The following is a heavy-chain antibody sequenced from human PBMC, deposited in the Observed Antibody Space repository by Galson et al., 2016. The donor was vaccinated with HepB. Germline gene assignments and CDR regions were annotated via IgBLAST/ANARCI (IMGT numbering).Heavy chain of an antibody. V-gene: IGHV3-30*18. CDR3: AKERNAGITLDRGVMTSRLADV. J-gene: IGHJ6*02. Sequence: SLRLSCAASGFTFRNYGMHWVRQVPGKGLEWVAVISYDGINKYFADSVRGRFNISRDNSKNTLYLQMHSPRAEDTAMYYCAKERNAGITLDRGVMTSRLADVWGQGTTVTVSS. D-gene: IGHD3-10*01. CDR2: ISYDGINK. CDR1: GFTFRNYG.